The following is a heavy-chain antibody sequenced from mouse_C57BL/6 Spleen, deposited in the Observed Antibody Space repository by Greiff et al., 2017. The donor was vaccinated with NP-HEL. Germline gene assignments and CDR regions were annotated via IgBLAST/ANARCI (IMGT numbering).Heavy chain of an antibody. CDR2: IHPNSGST. CDR3: ARPPIYYDYLYYFDY. V-gene: IGHV1-64*01. CDR1: GYTFTSYW. D-gene: IGHD2-4*01. Sequence: VQLQQPGAELVKPGASVKLSCKASGYTFTSYWMHWVKQRPGQGLEWIGMIHPNSGSTNYNEKFKSKATLTVDKSSSTAYMQLSSLTSEDSAVYYCARPPIYYDYLYYFDYWGQGTTLTVSS. J-gene: IGHJ2*01.